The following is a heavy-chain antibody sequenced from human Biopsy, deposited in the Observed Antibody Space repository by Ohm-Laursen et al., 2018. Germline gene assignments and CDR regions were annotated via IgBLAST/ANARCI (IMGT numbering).Heavy chain of an antibody. V-gene: IGHV1-69*06. CDR1: EGTFSSYG. CDR2: NIPILGTG. Sequence: SVKVSCKAPEGTFSSYGVNWVRQAPGQGLEWLGGNIPILGTGNYAQKFQDRVTVAADTSTSTATMELRSLRSDDTAVYYCATKLTGYFHHWGQGTLVIVSS. J-gene: IGHJ1*01. D-gene: IGHD3-9*01. CDR3: ATKLTGYFHH.